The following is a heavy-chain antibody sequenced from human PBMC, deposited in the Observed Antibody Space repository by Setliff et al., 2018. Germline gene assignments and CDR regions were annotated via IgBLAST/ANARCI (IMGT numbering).Heavy chain of an antibody. Sequence: SETLFLTCRVSGGSISSGNYYWGLIRQPPGKGLEWVATIYYSGSTYSNPSLKSRLIISVDAPDNQFSVKLSSVTAADTAVYYCARHKSNGSGSYPSLYMDVWGKGIMVTVSS. D-gene: IGHD3-10*01. CDR3: ARHKSNGSGSYPSLYMDV. CDR2: IYYSGST. CDR1: GGSISSGNYY. V-gene: IGHV4-39*01. J-gene: IGHJ6*03.